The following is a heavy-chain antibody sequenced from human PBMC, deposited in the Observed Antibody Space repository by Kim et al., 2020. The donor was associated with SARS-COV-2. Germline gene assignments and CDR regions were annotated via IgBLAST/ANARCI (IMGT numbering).Heavy chain of an antibody. CDR1: GFTFSSYA. CDR2: ISYDGSNK. J-gene: IGHJ4*02. D-gene: IGHD4-17*01. Sequence: GGSLRLSCAASGFTFSSYAMHWVRQAPGKGLEWVAVISYDGSNKYYADSVKGRFTISRDNSKNTLYLQMNSLRAEDTAVYYCARATVTTMLDYWGQGTLVTVSS. CDR3: ARATVTTMLDY. V-gene: IGHV3-30*04.